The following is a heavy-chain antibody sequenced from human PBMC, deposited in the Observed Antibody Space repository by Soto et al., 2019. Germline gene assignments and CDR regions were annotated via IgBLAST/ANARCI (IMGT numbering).Heavy chain of an antibody. V-gene: IGHV1-2*02. CDR1: GYTFTGYY. CDR3: AREYYYDSSAYYFSV. J-gene: IGHJ4*02. D-gene: IGHD3-22*01. CDR2: INPNSGGT. Sequence: QVQLVQSGTEVKKPGASVKVSCKTSGYTFTGYYMHWVRQAPGQVLEWMGWINPNSGGTNYAQKFQGRPTMPSDTSISTAYMELSRLRSDDTAVYYCAREYYYDSSAYYFSVWGQGTLVTVSS.